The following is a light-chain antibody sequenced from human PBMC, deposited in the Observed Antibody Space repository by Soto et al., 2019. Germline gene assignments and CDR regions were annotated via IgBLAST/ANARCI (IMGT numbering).Light chain of an antibody. CDR2: EGS. CDR1: SSDVGSYNL. Sequence: QSVLTQPASVSGSPEQSITISCTGTSSDVGSYNLVSWYQQHPGKAPKLMIYEGSKRPSGVSNRFSGSKSGNTASLTISGLQAEDEADYYCCSYAGSSTFRVVFGGGTKLTVL. V-gene: IGLV2-23*03. CDR3: CSYAGSSTFRVV. J-gene: IGLJ2*01.